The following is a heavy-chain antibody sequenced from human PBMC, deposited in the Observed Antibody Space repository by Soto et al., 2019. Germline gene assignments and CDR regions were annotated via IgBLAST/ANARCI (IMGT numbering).Heavy chain of an antibody. CDR1: GDSISSDKW. V-gene: IGHV4-4*02. Sequence: QVQLQESGPGLVKPSGTLSLTCAVSGDSISSDKWWSWVRQPPGKGLEWIGEIHHSGRTNYNPSLKSRVTILVEKSKNQVSLELSSMTAADPAVYYCAGGGDWQFDYWGQGTLVTVSS. CDR3: AGGGDWQFDY. CDR2: IHHSGRT. D-gene: IGHD2-21*02. J-gene: IGHJ4*02.